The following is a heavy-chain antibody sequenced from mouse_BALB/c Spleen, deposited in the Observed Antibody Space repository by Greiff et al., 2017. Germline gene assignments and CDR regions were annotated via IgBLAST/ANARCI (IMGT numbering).Heavy chain of an antibody. Sequence: EVQLQQSGAELVKPGASVKLSCTASGFNIKDTYMHWVKQRPEQGLEWIGRIDPANGNTKYDPKFQGKATITADTSSNTAYLQLSSLTSEDTAVYYCARRGPFYYGPLAYWGQGTLVTVSA. V-gene: IGHV14-3*02. J-gene: IGHJ3*01. CDR2: IDPANGNT. CDR1: GFNIKDTY. CDR3: ARRGPFYYGPLAY. D-gene: IGHD1-2*01.